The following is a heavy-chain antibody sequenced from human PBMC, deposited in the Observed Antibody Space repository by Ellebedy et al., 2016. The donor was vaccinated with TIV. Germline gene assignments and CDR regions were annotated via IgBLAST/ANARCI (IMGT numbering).Heavy chain of an antibody. CDR3: ASGRWLPLPGS. V-gene: IGHV4-4*02. CDR1: GVSISSINW. Sequence: MPSETLSLTCAVSGVSISSINWWTWVRQPPGKGLEWIGEISHSGSTNYNPSLKSRVTISVDTSKNQFSLKLSSVTAADTAVYYCASGRWLPLPGSWGQGTLVTVSS. D-gene: IGHD5-24*01. CDR2: ISHSGST. J-gene: IGHJ5*02.